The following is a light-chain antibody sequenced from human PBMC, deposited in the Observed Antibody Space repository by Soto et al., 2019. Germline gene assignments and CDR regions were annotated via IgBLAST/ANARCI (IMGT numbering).Light chain of an antibody. Sequence: QAVVTQPPSVSGAPGQRVTISCTGSSSNIGAGYDVHWYQQLPGTAPKLFIYGNSNRPSGVPDRFSGSKSGTSASLAITGLQAEDEADYYCQSYDSSLSVYVVFGGGTKLTVL. J-gene: IGLJ2*01. CDR2: GNS. V-gene: IGLV1-40*01. CDR3: QSYDSSLSVYVV. CDR1: SSNIGAGYD.